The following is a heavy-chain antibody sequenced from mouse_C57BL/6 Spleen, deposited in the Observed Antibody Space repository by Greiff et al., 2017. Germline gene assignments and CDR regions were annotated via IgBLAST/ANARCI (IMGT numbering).Heavy chain of an antibody. Sequence: QVQLQQSGAELAKPGASVKLSCTASGYTFTSYWMHWVKQRPGQGLEWIGYINPSSGYTKYNQKFKDKATLTADKSSSTAYMQLSSLTYEDSAVYYCANTYYSNYVVFAYWGQGTLVTVSA. V-gene: IGHV1-7*01. CDR1: GYTFTSYW. CDR2: INPSSGYT. CDR3: ANTYYSNYVVFAY. J-gene: IGHJ3*01. D-gene: IGHD2-5*01.